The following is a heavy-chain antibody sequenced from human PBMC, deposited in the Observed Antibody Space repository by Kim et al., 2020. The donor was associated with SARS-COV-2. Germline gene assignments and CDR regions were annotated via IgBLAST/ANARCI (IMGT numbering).Heavy chain of an antibody. J-gene: IGHJ5*02. Sequence: ASVKVSCKVSGYTLTELSMHWVRQAPGKGLEWMGGFDPEDGETIYAQKFQGRVTMTEDTSTDTAYMELSSLRSEDTAVYYCATFLRVGELSTTQYNWFDPWGQGTLVTVSS. CDR1: GYTLTELS. CDR3: ATFLRVGELSTTQYNWFDP. V-gene: IGHV1-24*01. D-gene: IGHD3-10*01. CDR2: FDPEDGET.